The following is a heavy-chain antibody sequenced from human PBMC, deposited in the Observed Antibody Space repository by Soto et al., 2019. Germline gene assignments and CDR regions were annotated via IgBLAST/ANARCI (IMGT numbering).Heavy chain of an antibody. CDR3: ARVGIVVVTERGWFDP. CDR2: INHSVST. D-gene: IGHD2-2*01. Sequence: QVQLQQWGAGLLKPSETLSLTCAVSGGAFSGYYWSWIRQPPGTVLEWIGEINHSVSTNYNPSLKIRVTISLDTSNNQFSLKMSSVTAADTSVYYCARVGIVVVTERGWFDPWGQGTLVTVSS. V-gene: IGHV4-34*01. CDR1: GGAFSGYY. J-gene: IGHJ5*02.